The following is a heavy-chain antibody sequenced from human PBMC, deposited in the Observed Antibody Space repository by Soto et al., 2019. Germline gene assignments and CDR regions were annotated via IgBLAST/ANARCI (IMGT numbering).Heavy chain of an antibody. CDR3: ARAHITGNLGRGFFDY. CDR1: GDSIGSSDYH. J-gene: IGHJ4*02. Sequence: PSETLSLTCPVSGDSIGSSDYHWTWIRQPPGKGLEWIGNIHYSGSTHYSPPLKSRVTMSVDTSKNQFSLNLSSVTAADTAVYYCARAHITGNLGRGFFDYWGQGTVVTVSS. V-gene: IGHV4-30-4*01. CDR2: IHYSGST. D-gene: IGHD1-20*01.